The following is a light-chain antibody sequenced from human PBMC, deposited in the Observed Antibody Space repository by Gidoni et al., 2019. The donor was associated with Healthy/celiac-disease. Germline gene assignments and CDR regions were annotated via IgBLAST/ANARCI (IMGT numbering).Light chain of an antibody. J-gene: IGLJ1*01. V-gene: IGLV2-23*02. CDR3: CSYAGSSTFV. CDR1: SSDVGSYNL. Sequence: QSALTQPASVSGSPGQSITISCTGTSSDVGSYNLVSWYQQHPGKAPKRMIYEVSKRHSGVSNRFSGSKSGNTASLTISGLQAEDEADYYCCSYAGSSTFVFGTGTKVTVL. CDR2: EVS.